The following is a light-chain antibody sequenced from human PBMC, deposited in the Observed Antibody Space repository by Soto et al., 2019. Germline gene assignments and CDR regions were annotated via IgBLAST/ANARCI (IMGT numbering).Light chain of an antibody. Sequence: QSALTQPASVSGSPGQSITISCTGTSSDVGGYNYVSWYQQHPGKAPKLMIYEVTNRPSGVSNRFSGSKSGNTASRTISGLQAEDEADYDCSSYTMSSTNWVFGVGTKLTVL. CDR3: SSYTMSSTNWV. J-gene: IGLJ3*02. CDR1: SSDVGGYNY. CDR2: EVT. V-gene: IGLV2-14*01.